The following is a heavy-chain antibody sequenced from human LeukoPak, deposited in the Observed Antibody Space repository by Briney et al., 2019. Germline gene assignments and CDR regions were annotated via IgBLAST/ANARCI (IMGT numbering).Heavy chain of an antibody. CDR2: INPTGTST. Sequence: ASVKVSCKASGYTFTGYYMHWVRQAPGQGLEWMGLINPTGTSTNYARKFRGRVTMTRDTSTTTVYMELSSLRSEDTAVYYCAREESGGYFDYWGQGTLVAVSS. CDR3: AREESGGYFDY. D-gene: IGHD2-8*02. V-gene: IGHV1-46*01. J-gene: IGHJ4*02. CDR1: GYTFTGYY.